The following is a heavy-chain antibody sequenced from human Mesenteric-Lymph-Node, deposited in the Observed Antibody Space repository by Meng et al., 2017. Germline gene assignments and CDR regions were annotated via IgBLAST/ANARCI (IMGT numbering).Heavy chain of an antibody. V-gene: IGHV3-21*06. CDR2: VSPTSGSL. J-gene: IGHJ5*02. D-gene: IGHD6-25*01. CDR3: ARDHGSLNWFDP. Sequence: GESLKISCAASELSFSSDDMKWVRQAPGQGLEWLASVSPTSGSLYFADSVKGRFSISRDNAKNSVSLQMTRLRVEDTAVYYCARDHGSLNWFDPWGQGTLVTVSS. CDR1: ELSFSSDD.